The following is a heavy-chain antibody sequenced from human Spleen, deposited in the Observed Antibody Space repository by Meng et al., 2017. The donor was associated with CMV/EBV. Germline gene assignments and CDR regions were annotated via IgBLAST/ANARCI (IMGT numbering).Heavy chain of an antibody. CDR1: GGTFSTYG. Sequence: TASGGTFSTYGVNWVRQAPGQGLEWMGGIIPILGTANYARKFRGRVTITTDESTTTAYMELSSLRSEDTAVYYCASEYYYYDSSGYEWGQGTLVTVSS. CDR2: IIPILGTA. V-gene: IGHV1-69*05. D-gene: IGHD3-22*01. CDR3: ASEYYYYDSSGYE. J-gene: IGHJ4*02.